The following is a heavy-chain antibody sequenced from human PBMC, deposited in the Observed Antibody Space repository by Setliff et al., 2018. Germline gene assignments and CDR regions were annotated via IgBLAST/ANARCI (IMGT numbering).Heavy chain of an antibody. V-gene: IGHV3-30*03. J-gene: IGHJ6*03. Sequence: PGGSLRLSCVAYGFNARDNYMSWVRQAPGKGLEWVAVISYDGSNKYYADSVKGRFTISRDNSKNTLYLQMNSLRAEDTAVYYCARGRPLYYYYYMDVWGKGTTVTVSS. CDR1: GFNARDNY. CDR3: ARGRPLYYYYYMDV. CDR2: ISYDGSNK.